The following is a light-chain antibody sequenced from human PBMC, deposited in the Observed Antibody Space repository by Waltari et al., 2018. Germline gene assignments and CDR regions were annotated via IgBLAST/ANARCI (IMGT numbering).Light chain of an antibody. Sequence: DIIMTQSPDSLAVSLGERAPINCTSSQGVFYSSNSKNHLAWYQQKSGQPPEFLIFWASTRKSGVPDRFIVSGSGTDFTLSIASLQAEDVAIYFCHQYFAIPWTFGQGTKVEVK. CDR3: HQYFAIPWT. CDR2: WAS. CDR1: QGVFYSSNSKNH. J-gene: IGKJ1*01. V-gene: IGKV4-1*01.